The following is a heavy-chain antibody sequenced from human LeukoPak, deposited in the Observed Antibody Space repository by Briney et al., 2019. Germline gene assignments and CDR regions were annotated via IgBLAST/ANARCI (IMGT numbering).Heavy chain of an antibody. Sequence: GGSLRLSCAASGFTFNSFSMNWVRQAPGKGLEWISYITDRSGSTYYADSVKGRFIISRDDAKDSLYLQMNNLRAEDTAVYYCARVIGSYGDSAYWGQGTLVTVSS. CDR1: GFTFNSFS. V-gene: IGHV3-48*04. J-gene: IGHJ4*02. D-gene: IGHD4-17*01. CDR3: ARVIGSYGDSAY. CDR2: ITDRSGST.